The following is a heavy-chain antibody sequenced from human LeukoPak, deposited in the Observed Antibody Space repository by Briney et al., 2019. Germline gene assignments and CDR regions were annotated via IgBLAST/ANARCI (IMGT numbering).Heavy chain of an antibody. CDR1: GFTFSSYA. CDR3: ARDRYCGGDCSSYYFDY. D-gene: IGHD2-21*02. J-gene: IGHJ4*02. V-gene: IGHV3-30-3*01. CDR2: ISYDGSNK. Sequence: GGSLRLSCAASGFTFSSYAMHWVRQAPGKGLEWVAVISYDGSNKYYADSVKGRFTISRDNSKNTLYLQMNSLRAEDTVVYYCARDRYCGGDCSSYYFDYWGQGTLVTVSS.